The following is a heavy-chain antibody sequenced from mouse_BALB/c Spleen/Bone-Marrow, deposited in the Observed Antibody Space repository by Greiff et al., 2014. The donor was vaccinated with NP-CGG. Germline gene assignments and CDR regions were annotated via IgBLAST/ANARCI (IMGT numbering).Heavy chain of an antibody. Sequence: QVQLKESEAELVKPGASVKLSCKASGYTFTSYYMYWVKQRPGQGLEWIGEINPSNGGTNFNEKFKSKATLTVDKSSSTAYMQLSSLTSEDSAVYCCTRSDGYYVPHWYFDVWGAGTTVTVSS. V-gene: IGHV1S81*02. CDR3: TRSDGYYVPHWYFDV. CDR1: GYTFTSYY. J-gene: IGHJ1*01. CDR2: INPSNGGT. D-gene: IGHD2-3*01.